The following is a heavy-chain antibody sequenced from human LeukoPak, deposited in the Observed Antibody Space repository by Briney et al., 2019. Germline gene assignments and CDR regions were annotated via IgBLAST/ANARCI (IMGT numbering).Heavy chain of an antibody. CDR1: GYSFTPYW. J-gene: IGHJ6*03. D-gene: IGHD3-10*01. Sequence: GESLKISCQGSGYSFTPYWIGWVRQMPGKGLEWMGIIYPGDSDTRYSPSFQGQVTISADKSISTAYLQWSSLKASDTAMYYCARTRYYGSSYNYMDVWGKGTTVTVSS. V-gene: IGHV5-51*01. CDR3: ARTRYYGSSYNYMDV. CDR2: IYPGDSDT.